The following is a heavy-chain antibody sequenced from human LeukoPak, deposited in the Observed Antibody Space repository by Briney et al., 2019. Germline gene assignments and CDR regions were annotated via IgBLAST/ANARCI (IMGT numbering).Heavy chain of an antibody. CDR3: AKDNRNYGMDV. CDR2: ISGSGDST. CDR1: GFTFSSYA. Sequence: GGSLRLSCAASGFTFSSYAMSWVRQAPGKGLEWVSAISGSGDSTYYADSVKGRFTISRDYSKNTLHLQMNSLRAEDTAMYYCAKDNRNYGMDVWGQGTTVTVSS. V-gene: IGHV3-23*01. J-gene: IGHJ6*02.